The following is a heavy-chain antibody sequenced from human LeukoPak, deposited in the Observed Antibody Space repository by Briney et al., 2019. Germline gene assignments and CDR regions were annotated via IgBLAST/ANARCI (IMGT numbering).Heavy chain of an antibody. CDR3: AIREPIGY. J-gene: IGHJ4*02. V-gene: IGHV3-23*01. CDR1: GFSFANSV. Sequence: GGSLRLSCAASGFSFANSVISWIRQAPGKGPEWVSAISGSGDRTDYADSVRGRFTISRDNSKSTLYLQMNSLRVEDAAIYYCAIREPIGYWGQGSLVTVSP. CDR2: ISGSGDRT. D-gene: IGHD6-13*01.